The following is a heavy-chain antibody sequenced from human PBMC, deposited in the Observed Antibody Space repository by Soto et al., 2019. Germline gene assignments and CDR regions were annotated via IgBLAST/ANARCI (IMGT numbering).Heavy chain of an antibody. CDR3: VRDRGDSSTWYSLY. CDR1: GYTFTSYG. Sequence: ASVKVSCKASGYTFTSYGISWVRQAPGQGLEWMGWISAYNGNTNYAQKLQGRVTMTTDTSTSTAYMELRSLTSDDAAVYYCVRDRGDSSTWYSLYWGQGTLVTVSS. CDR2: ISAYNGNT. J-gene: IGHJ4*02. V-gene: IGHV1-18*01. D-gene: IGHD6-13*01.